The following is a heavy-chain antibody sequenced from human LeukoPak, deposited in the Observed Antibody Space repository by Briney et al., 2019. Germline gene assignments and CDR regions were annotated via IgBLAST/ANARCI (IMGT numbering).Heavy chain of an antibody. CDR1: GYTFTSSG. D-gene: IGHD3-10*01. CDR3: ARTKYYYGSGSYPKGSDY. V-gene: IGHV1-18*01. J-gene: IGHJ4*02. Sequence: ASVRVSCEASGYTFTSSGISWVRQAPGQGLEWMGWISAYNGNTNYAQKLQGRVTMTTDTSTSTAYMELRSLRSDDTAVYYCARTKYYYGSGSYPKGSDYWGQGTLVTVSS. CDR2: ISAYNGNT.